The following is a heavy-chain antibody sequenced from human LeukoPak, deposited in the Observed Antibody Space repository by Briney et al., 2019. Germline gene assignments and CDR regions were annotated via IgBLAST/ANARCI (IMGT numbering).Heavy chain of an antibody. CDR2: IYTSGST. CDR3: ARARTSAYGDY. Sequence: ASETLSLTCTVSGGSISSGSYYWSWIRQPAGKGLEWIGRIYTSGSTNYNPSLKSRVTISEDTSKNKFSLKLSSVTAADTAVYYCARARTSAYGDYWGQGTLVTVSS. CDR1: GGSISSGSYY. V-gene: IGHV4-61*02. D-gene: IGHD4-17*01. J-gene: IGHJ4*02.